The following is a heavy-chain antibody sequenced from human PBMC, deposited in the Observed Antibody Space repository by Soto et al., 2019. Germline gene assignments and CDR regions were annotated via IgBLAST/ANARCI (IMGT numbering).Heavy chain of an antibody. J-gene: IGHJ5*02. CDR3: ARDGSGYDFRDYGDSRPHRRGWFDP. CDR2: IWYDGSNK. V-gene: IGHV3-33*01. Sequence: GGSLRLSCAASGFTFSSYGMHWVRQAPGKGLEWVAVIWYDGSNKYYADSVKGRFTISRDNSKNTLYLQMNSLRAEDTAVYYCARDGSGYDFRDYGDSRPHRRGWFDPWGQGTLVTVSS. D-gene: IGHD5-12*01. CDR1: GFTFSSYG.